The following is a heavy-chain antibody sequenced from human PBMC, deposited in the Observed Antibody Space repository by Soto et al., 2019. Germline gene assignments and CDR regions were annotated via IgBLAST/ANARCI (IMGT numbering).Heavy chain of an antibody. Sequence: PSETLSLTCTVSGGSIISSNYYWAWIRQPPGKGLEWIGNIYYSEGTYYNPSLKSRVTISVDTSKNQVSLKLSSVTAADTAVYYCVSAAKWEVLFDYWGQGTLVTVSS. CDR1: GGSIISSNYY. J-gene: IGHJ4*02. CDR3: VSAAKWEVLFDY. CDR2: IYYSEGT. D-gene: IGHD1-26*01. V-gene: IGHV4-39*01.